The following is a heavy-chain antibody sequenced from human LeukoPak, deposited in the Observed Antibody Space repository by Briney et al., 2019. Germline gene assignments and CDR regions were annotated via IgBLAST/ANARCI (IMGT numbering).Heavy chain of an antibody. V-gene: IGHV3-30-3*01. Sequence: GGSLRLSCAASGFTFSSYAMHWVRQAPGKGLEWVAVISYDGSNKYYADSVKGRFTISRDNSKNTLYLQMNSLRAEDTAVYYCARVNLEYCSSTSCYSRGLFDYWGQGTLVTVSS. D-gene: IGHD2-2*01. CDR1: GFTFSSYA. J-gene: IGHJ4*02. CDR2: ISYDGSNK. CDR3: ARVNLEYCSSTSCYSRGLFDY.